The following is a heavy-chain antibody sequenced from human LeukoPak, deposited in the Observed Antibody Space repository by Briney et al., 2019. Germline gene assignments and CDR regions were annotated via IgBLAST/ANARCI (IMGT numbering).Heavy chain of an antibody. CDR2: IYYSGST. Sequence: SETLSLTCTVSGGSISSSSYYWGWIRQPPGKGLEWIGSIYYSGSTYYNPSLKSRVTISVDTSKNQFSLKLSSVTAADTAVYYCANTPRDYYDSSGYYDYWGQETLVTVSS. V-gene: IGHV4-39*01. CDR3: ANTPRDYYDSSGYYDY. J-gene: IGHJ4*02. CDR1: GGSISSSSYY. D-gene: IGHD3-22*01.